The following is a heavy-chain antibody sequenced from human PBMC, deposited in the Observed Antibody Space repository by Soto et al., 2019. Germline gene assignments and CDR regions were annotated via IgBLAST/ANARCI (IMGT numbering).Heavy chain of an antibody. V-gene: IGHV3-53*01. CDR3: ATHPGGGGY. Sequence: EVQLVESGGGLIQPGGSLRLSCAVSGFTVSNNYMSWVRQAPGKGLEGVSVIYSGGYTAYGDSVKGRFTISRDNSKNTLLPQTKTRGPAHPAVYFCATHPGGGGYWGQGTLVTVSS. CDR1: GFTVSNNY. J-gene: IGHJ4*02. CDR2: IYSGGYT. D-gene: IGHD3-10*01.